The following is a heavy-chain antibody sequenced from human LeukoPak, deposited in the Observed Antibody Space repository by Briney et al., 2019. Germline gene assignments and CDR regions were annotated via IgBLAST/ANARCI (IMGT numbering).Heavy chain of an antibody. CDR2: INPSGSAT. J-gene: IGHJ4*02. D-gene: IGHD3-10*01. CDR1: GNTFTNNF. V-gene: IGHV1-46*01. Sequence: GASVKVSCKASGNTFTNNFMHWVRQAPGKGLEWMGLINPSGSATTYPQKLQGRVTMTRDTSTNTVYMELSSLRSEDTAVYYCATDLPTGFGSTAYWGQGTLVTVSS. CDR3: ATDLPTGFGSTAY.